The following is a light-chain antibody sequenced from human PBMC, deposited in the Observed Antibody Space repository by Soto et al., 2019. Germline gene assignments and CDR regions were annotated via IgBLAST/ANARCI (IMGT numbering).Light chain of an antibody. V-gene: IGKV4-1*01. CDR1: QSVGSD. CDR3: QQYYSTPPT. CDR2: WAS. J-gene: IGKJ2*01. Sequence: EIVMTQSPATLSVSPGERATLSCRASQSVGSDLAWYQQKPGQPPKLLIYWASTRESGVPDRFSGSGSGTDFTLTISSLQAEDVAVYYCQQYYSTPPTFGQGTKVDIK.